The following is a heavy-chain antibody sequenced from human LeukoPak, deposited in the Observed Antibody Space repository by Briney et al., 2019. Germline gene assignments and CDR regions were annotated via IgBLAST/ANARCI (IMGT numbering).Heavy chain of an antibody. Sequence: PGPTLVNPTQTLTLICTFSGFSLSTSGVGVAWIRQPPGKALEWLALIYWDDDKRYSPSLKSRLTITKDTSKNQVVLIMTNMDPVDTATYYCAHSSDLYDSSGSYPYYFDYWGQGTLVTVSS. D-gene: IGHD3-22*01. V-gene: IGHV2-5*02. J-gene: IGHJ4*02. CDR2: IYWDDDK. CDR1: GFSLSTSGVG. CDR3: AHSSDLYDSSGSYPYYFDY.